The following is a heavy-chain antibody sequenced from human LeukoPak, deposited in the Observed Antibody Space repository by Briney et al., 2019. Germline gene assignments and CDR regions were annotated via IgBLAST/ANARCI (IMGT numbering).Heavy chain of an antibody. V-gene: IGHV3-48*04. J-gene: IGHJ4*02. D-gene: IGHD3-22*01. CDR1: GFTFSSYS. CDR3: ARNFGGGDSSGPYS. Sequence: GGSLRLSCAASGFTFSSYSMNWVRQAPGKGLEWVSYISSSGSTIYYADSVKGRFTISRDNAKNSLYLQMNSLRAEDTALYYCARNFGGGDSSGPYSWGQGTLVTVSS. CDR2: ISSSGSTI.